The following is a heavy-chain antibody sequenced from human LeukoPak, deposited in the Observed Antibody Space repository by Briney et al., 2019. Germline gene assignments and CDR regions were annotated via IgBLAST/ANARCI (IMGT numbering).Heavy chain of an antibody. V-gene: IGHV3-21*01. Sequence: GGSLRLFCAASGFTFSSYSMNWVRQAPGKGLEWVSSISSSSSYIYYADSVKGRFTISRDNAKNSLYLQMNSLRAEDTAVYYCARDASTGYSSGWYYFDYWGQGTLVTVSS. J-gene: IGHJ4*02. D-gene: IGHD6-19*01. CDR2: ISSSSSYI. CDR1: GFTFSSYS. CDR3: ARDASTGYSSGWYYFDY.